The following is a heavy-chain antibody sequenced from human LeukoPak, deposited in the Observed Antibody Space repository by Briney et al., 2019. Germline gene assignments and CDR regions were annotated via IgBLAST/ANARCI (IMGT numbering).Heavy chain of an antibody. Sequence: SETLSLTCTVSGGSISSYYWSWIRQPPGKGLEWIGYIYYSGSTNYNPSLKSRVTISVDTSKNQFSLKLSSVTAADTAVYYCARRRYSSGWYYFDYWGQGTLVTVSS. CDR2: IYYSGST. V-gene: IGHV4-59*08. J-gene: IGHJ4*02. CDR1: GGSISSYY. CDR3: ARRRYSSGWYYFDY. D-gene: IGHD6-19*01.